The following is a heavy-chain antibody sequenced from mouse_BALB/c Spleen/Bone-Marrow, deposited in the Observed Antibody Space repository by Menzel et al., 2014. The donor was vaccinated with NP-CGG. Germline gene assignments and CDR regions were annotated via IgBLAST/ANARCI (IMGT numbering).Heavy chain of an antibody. CDR2: ISYSGST. CDR3: ARGRVFDY. CDR1: GYSITSDYA. J-gene: IGHJ2*01. V-gene: IGHV3-2*02. Sequence: EVQLQQSGPGLVKPSQSLSLTCTVTGYSITSDYACNWIRQFPGNKLEWMGYISYSGSTSYNPSLKSRISITRDTSKNQFFLQLNSVTTEDTATYYCARGRVFDYWGQGTTLTVSS.